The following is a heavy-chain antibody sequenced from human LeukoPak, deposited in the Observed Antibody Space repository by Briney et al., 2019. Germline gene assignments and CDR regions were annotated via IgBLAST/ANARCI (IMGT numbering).Heavy chain of an antibody. CDR3: ASHEYSGYDSSPFDY. J-gene: IGHJ4*02. CDR2: IYPGDSDT. V-gene: IGHV5-51*01. Sequence: GESLKISCKGSGYSFTSYWIGWVRQMPGKGLEWMGIIYPGDSDTRYSPSFQGQVTISADKSISTAYLQWSSLKASDTAMYYCASHEYSGYDSSPFDYWGQGTLVTVSS. CDR1: GYSFTSYW. D-gene: IGHD5-12*01.